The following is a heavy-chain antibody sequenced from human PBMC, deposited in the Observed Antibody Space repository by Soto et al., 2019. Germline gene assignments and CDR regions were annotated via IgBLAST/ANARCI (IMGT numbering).Heavy chain of an antibody. D-gene: IGHD3-10*01. V-gene: IGHV3-30*03. CDR2: SSYDGRET. Sequence: GGSLRLSCAASDFDFSSYGIHWVRQAPGKGLEWVAASSYDGRETFYADSAKGRFAVSKEMSKNTAFLQMNALRHEDTAVYFCARDSGWPILHFDNWGQGTPVTVSS. CDR3: ARDSGWPILHFDN. CDR1: DFDFSSYG. J-gene: IGHJ4*02.